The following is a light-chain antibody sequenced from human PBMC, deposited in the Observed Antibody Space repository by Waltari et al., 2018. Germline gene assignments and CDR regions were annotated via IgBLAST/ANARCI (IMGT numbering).Light chain of an antibody. J-gene: IGLJ3*02. CDR3: APWDDSLDCPGV. CDR2: LTS. Sequence: SVLTQPTSASVMRGRSVPASSSGTRATFAWSIASWHQQFPGTCPKLVIRLTSQRSAGVPDRVSGSKAGASASLAISGLQSEDEADYYCAPWDDSLDCPGVFGGGTMLAGL. V-gene: IGLV1-44*01. CDR1: RATFAWSI.